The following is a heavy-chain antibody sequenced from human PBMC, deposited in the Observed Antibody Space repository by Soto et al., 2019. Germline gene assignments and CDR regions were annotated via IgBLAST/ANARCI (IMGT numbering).Heavy chain of an antibody. CDR3: ARDALYSGSYPTPLGVGLMDI. J-gene: IGHJ3*02. V-gene: IGHV1-2*04. CDR2: INSNSGGT. D-gene: IGHD1-26*01. CDR1: GYTFTGYY. Sequence: ASVKVSCKASGYTFTGYYMHWVRQAPGQGLEWMGWINSNSGGTNYAQKFQGWVTMTRDTSISTAYMELSRLRSDDTAVYYCARDALYSGSYPTPLGVGLMDIWGQGTMVTVSS.